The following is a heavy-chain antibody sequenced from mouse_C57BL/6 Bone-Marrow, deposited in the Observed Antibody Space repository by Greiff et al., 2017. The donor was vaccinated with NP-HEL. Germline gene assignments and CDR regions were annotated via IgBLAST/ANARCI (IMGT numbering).Heavy chain of an antibody. CDR1: GFTFSSYA. J-gene: IGHJ2*01. Sequence: EVKLVESGGGLVKPGGSLKLSCAASGFTFSSYAMSWVRQTPEKRLEWVATISDGGSYTYYPDNVKGRFTISRDNAKNNLYLQMSHLKSEDTAMYYCARAPIYYYGFFDYWGQGTTRTVSS. D-gene: IGHD1-1*01. CDR2: ISDGGSYT. CDR3: ARAPIYYYGFFDY. V-gene: IGHV5-4*03.